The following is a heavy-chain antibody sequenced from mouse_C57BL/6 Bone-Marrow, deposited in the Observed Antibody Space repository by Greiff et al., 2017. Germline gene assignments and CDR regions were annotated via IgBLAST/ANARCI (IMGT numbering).Heavy chain of an antibody. CDR3: AREGWLLPLYAMDY. V-gene: IGHV3-6*01. CDR2: ISYDGSN. J-gene: IGHJ4*01. D-gene: IGHD2-3*01. CDR1: GYSITSGYY. Sequence: VQLQQSGPGLVKPSQSLSLTCSVTGYSITSGYYWNWIRQFPGNKLEWMGYISYDGSNNYNPSLKNRITITRDTSKHQFFLKLNSVTTEDTATYYCAREGWLLPLYAMDYWGQGTSVTVSS.